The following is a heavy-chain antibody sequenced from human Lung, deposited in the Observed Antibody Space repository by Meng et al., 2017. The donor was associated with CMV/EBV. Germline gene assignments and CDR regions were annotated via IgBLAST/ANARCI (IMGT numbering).Heavy chain of an antibody. CDR1: GFTFSSSS. V-gene: IGHV3-21*01. J-gene: IGHJ4*02. CDR2: ISSSTNDI. Sequence: GGSRRLACVASGFTFSSSSMNWVRQAPGKGLAWVSGISSSTNDIHYADSVKGRFTNSTDNAKNSLYLQMNSRRAEDTAVYYCARSRSFDYWGQGTLVTVSS. CDR3: ARSRSFDY.